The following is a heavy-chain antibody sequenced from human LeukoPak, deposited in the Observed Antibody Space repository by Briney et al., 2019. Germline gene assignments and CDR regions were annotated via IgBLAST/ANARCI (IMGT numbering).Heavy chain of an antibody. CDR2: IHYSGRI. J-gene: IGHJ4*02. Sequence: SETLSLTCAVYGGSFSGYYWTWIRQPPGKGLEWIGEIHYSGRINYNPSLKSRVTISADTSNNHFSLKMNSVTAADTAVYYCSRGTDAYKCGNSWGQGTLVTVSS. CDR3: SRGTDAYKCGNS. D-gene: IGHD5-24*01. V-gene: IGHV4-34*01. CDR1: GGSFSGYY.